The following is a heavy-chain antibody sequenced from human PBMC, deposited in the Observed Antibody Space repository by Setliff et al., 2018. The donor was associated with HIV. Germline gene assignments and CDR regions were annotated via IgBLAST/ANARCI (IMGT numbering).Heavy chain of an antibody. V-gene: IGHV1-18*01. Sequence: ASVKVSCKASGYTFTTYGISWVRQALGHGLEWMGWISPNFGHTNYAQNFVGRVTMTVDTSTSRAYMELRSLRSDDTAVYFCARLGSGWSDSYYYAMDIWGQGTTVTV. J-gene: IGHJ6*02. CDR3: ARLGSGWSDSYYYAMDI. D-gene: IGHD6-19*01. CDR1: GYTFTTYG. CDR2: ISPNFGHT.